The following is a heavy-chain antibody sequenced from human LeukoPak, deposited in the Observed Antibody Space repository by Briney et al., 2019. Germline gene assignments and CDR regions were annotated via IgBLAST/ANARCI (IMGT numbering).Heavy chain of an antibody. CDR1: GYTFTGYY. J-gene: IGHJ4*02. D-gene: IGHD6-19*01. V-gene: IGHV1-2*02. CDR3: ARDLKMGYSSGRYSWGTGSSNDY. Sequence: ASVKVSCKASGYTFTGYYVHWVRQAPGQGLEWVGWMNPKSGGTNYAQKLQGRVTMTTDTSTSTAYMELRSLRSDDTAVYYCARDLKMGYSSGRYSWGTGSSNDYWGQGTLVTVSS. CDR2: MNPKSGGT.